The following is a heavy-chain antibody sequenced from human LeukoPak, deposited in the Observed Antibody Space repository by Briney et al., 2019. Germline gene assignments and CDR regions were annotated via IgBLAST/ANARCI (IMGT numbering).Heavy chain of an antibody. CDR2: IYYSGST. CDR3: ARHEYSGSYYGLSWFDP. V-gene: IGHV4-39*01. D-gene: IGHD1-26*01. CDR1: GGSISSSGYY. Sequence: PSETLSLTCTVSGGSISSSGYYWGWIRQPPGKGLEWIASIYYSGSTYYNPSLRSRVTISVDTSKNQLSLKLSSLTAADTAVYYCARHEYSGSYYGLSWFDPWGQGTLVTVSS. J-gene: IGHJ5*02.